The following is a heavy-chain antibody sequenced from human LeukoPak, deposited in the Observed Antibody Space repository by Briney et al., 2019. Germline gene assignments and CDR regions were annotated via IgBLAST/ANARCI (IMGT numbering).Heavy chain of an antibody. CDR1: GFTFSRYW. CDR2: ISTDGSDA. Sequence: PGGALRLSCIASGFTFSRYWMHWVREVPGKGLMWVSRISTDGSDASYADSVKGRFTISRDNAPSTLDLQMNSLRAEDTAVYYCANGFWSGYLDYWGQGTLVTVSS. D-gene: IGHD3-3*01. CDR3: ANGFWSGYLDY. V-gene: IGHV3-74*01. J-gene: IGHJ4*02.